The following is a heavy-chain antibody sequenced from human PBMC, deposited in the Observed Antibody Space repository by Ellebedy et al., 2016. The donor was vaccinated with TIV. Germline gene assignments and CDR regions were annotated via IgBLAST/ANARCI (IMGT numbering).Heavy chain of an antibody. J-gene: IGHJ4*02. CDR2: VRGTGGGT. V-gene: IGHV3-23*01. CDR3: AREPPVPFKTEKYFEY. D-gene: IGHD1-1*01. Sequence: GESLKISXAASGFTFSSYAVSWVRQAPGTGLEWVSTVRGTGGGTHYADSVKGRFTISRDNSKNTLYLQMNSLRAEETAVYYCAREPPVPFKTEKYFEYWGQGTLVTVSS. CDR1: GFTFSSYA.